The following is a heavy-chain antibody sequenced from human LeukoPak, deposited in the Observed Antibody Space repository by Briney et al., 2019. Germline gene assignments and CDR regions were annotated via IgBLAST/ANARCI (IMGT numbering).Heavy chain of an antibody. D-gene: IGHD1-1*01. J-gene: IGHJ4*02. V-gene: IGHV3-23*01. CDR3: ARDQLGAVLYFDY. CDR1: GFPVSDNY. CDR2: ITGSGGSA. Sequence: GGSLRLSCAASGFPVSDNYMSWVRQAPGKGLEWVSAITGSGGSAYYADSVKGRFTISRDNSKNTLYLQINSLRVEDTAVYYCARDQLGAVLYFDYWGQGALVTVSS.